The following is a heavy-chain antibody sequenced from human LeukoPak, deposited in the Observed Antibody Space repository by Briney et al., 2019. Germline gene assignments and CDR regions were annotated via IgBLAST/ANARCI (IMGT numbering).Heavy chain of an antibody. CDR2: ISGSGGST. D-gene: IGHD2-2*01. J-gene: IGHJ4*02. Sequence: GGSLRLSCAASGFTFSSYAMSWVRQAPGNGLEWVSAISGSGGSTYYANSVKGRFTISRDNSKNTLYLQMNSLRAEDTAVYYCAKDEYCSSTSCYPTGYWGQGTLVTVSS. CDR1: GFTFSSYA. V-gene: IGHV3-23*01. CDR3: AKDEYCSSTSCYPTGY.